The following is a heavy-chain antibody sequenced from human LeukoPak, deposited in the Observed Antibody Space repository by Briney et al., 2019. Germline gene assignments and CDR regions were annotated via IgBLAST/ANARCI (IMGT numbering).Heavy chain of an antibody. Sequence: PGGSLRLSCAASGFTFSSYSMHWVRQAPGKGLVWVSRINNEGSFTFYADSVEGRFTISRDNAKNTLYLQMDSLRDEDAAVYYCARDGATGNLGLDVWGQGTTATVSS. J-gene: IGHJ6*02. CDR3: ARDGATGNLGLDV. CDR2: INNEGSFT. V-gene: IGHV3-74*01. CDR1: GFTFSSYS. D-gene: IGHD6-13*01.